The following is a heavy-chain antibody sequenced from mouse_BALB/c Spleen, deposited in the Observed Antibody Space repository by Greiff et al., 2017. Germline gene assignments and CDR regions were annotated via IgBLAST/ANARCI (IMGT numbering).Heavy chain of an antibody. D-gene: IGHD1-1*01. CDR3: ARGDYYGSSYGYFDV. CDR1: GYTFTSYV. Sequence: EVQLQQSGPELVKPGASVKMSCKASGYTFTSYVMHWVKQKPGQGLEWIGYINPYNDGTKYNEKFKGKATLTSDKSSSTAYMELSSLTSEDSAVYDCARGDYYGSSYGYFDVWGAGTTVTVSS. J-gene: IGHJ1*01. CDR2: INPYNDGT. V-gene: IGHV1-14*01.